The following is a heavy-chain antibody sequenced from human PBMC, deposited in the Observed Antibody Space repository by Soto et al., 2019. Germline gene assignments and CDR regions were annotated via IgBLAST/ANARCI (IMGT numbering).Heavy chain of an antibody. Sequence: EVQLVESGGGLVQPGGSLRLSCAGSGFALSSSWMHWVRQDPGKGLVWVSRINFDGSTTDYADSVRGRLTISRDNAKNTLYLEMNSLRVDDTAVYHCARGPRGWYGFDYWGQGTLVTVSS. D-gene: IGHD6-19*01. CDR3: ARGPRGWYGFDY. CDR1: GFALSSSW. V-gene: IGHV3-74*01. J-gene: IGHJ4*02. CDR2: INFDGSTT.